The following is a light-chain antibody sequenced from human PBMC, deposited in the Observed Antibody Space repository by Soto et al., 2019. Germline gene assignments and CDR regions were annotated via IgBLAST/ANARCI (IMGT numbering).Light chain of an antibody. CDR2: AAS. V-gene: IGKV1-39*01. J-gene: IGKJ2*01. CDR1: QIIDSY. CDR3: QQSYTTPYT. Sequence: DIQMTQSPSSLSVSVGDRVTITCRASQIIDSYLNWYQQKPGKAPNLLIYAASTLQSGVPSRFSGSGSGTDFTLTISSLQPADFATYYCQQSYTTPYTFGQGTKLEIK.